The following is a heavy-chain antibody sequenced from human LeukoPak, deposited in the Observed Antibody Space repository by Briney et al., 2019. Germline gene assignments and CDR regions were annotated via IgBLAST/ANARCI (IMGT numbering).Heavy chain of an antibody. CDR3: ARLPSIFGVARDPFDI. D-gene: IGHD3-3*01. J-gene: IGHJ3*02. V-gene: IGHV5-51*01. CDR1: GYSFTSYW. CDR2: IYPGDSDT. Sequence: GECLKISCKGSGYSFTSYWIGWVRQMPGKGLEWMGIIYPGDSDTRYSPSFQGQVTISADKSISTAYLQWSSLKASDTAIYYCARLPSIFGVARDPFDIWGQGTMVTVSS.